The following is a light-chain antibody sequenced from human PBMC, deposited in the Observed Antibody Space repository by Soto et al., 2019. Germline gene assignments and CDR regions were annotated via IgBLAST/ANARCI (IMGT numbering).Light chain of an antibody. CDR1: QSISSY. V-gene: IGKV1-39*01. CDR2: AAS. J-gene: IGKJ1*01. Sequence: DIQMPQSPSSLSASVGDRVTITCRASQSISSYLNWYQQKPGKAPKLLIYAASSLQSGVPSRFSGSGSGTDFTLTTSSLQPEDFATYYCQQSYSTLSWTFGQGTKVEIK. CDR3: QQSYSTLSWT.